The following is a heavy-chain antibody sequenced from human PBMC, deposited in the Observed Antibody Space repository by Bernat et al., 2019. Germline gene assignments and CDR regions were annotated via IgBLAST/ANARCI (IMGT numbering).Heavy chain of an antibody. V-gene: IGHV3-30*01. D-gene: IGHD2-2*02. J-gene: IGHJ5*02. CDR1: GFTFSSYA. Sequence: QVQLVESGGGVVQPGRSLRLSCAASGFTFSSYAMHWVRQAPGKGLEWVAVISYDGSNKYYADSVKGRFTISRDNSKNTLYLQMNSLRAEDTAVYYYARGPRGGYCSSTSCYRRFDPWGQGTLVTVSS. CDR2: ISYDGSNK. CDR3: ARGPRGGYCSSTSCYRRFDP.